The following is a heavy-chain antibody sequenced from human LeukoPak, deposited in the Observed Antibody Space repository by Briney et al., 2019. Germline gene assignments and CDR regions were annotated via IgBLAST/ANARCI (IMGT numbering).Heavy chain of an antibody. D-gene: IGHD2-15*01. J-gene: IGHJ6*02. V-gene: IGHV3-30-3*01. Sequence: SGGSLRLSCAASGFTFSSYAMHWVRQAPGKGLEWVAVISYDGSNKYYADSVKGRFTISRDNSKNTLYLQMNSLRAEDTAVYYCARARQYCSGGSCYFVNYYYGMDVWGQGTTVTVSS. CDR2: ISYDGSNK. CDR3: ARARQYCSGGSCYFVNYYYGMDV. CDR1: GFTFSSYA.